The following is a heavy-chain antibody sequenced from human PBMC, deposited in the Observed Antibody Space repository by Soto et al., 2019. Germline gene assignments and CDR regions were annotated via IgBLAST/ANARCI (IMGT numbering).Heavy chain of an antibody. CDR2: IWYDGSNK. D-gene: IGHD6-13*01. J-gene: IGHJ6*02. CDR3: ARARIAAADNYYYGMDV. CDR1: GFTFSSYG. V-gene: IGHV3-33*01. Sequence: GGSLRLSCAASGFTFSSYGMHWVRQAPGKGLEWVAVIWYDGSNKYYADSVKGRFTISRDNSKNTLYLQMNSLRAEDTAVYYCARARIAAADNYYYGMDVWGQGTTVTVSS.